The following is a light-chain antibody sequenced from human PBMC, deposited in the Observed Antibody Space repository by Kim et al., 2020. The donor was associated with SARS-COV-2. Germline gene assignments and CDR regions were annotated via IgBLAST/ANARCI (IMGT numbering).Light chain of an antibody. Sequence: DIQMTQSPSSLSASVGDRVTITCRASQDIRNNLDWYQQKPGKAPNLLIYDASNLQTGVPSRFRGSGSGTDFALTISSLQPEDFATYYCQQYDDLPLTFGEGTKVDIK. CDR3: QQYDDLPLT. V-gene: IGKV1-33*01. J-gene: IGKJ4*01. CDR1: QDIRNN. CDR2: DAS.